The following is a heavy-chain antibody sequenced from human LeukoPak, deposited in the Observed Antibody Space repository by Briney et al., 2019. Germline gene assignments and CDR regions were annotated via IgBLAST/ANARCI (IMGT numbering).Heavy chain of an antibody. Sequence: PSETLSLTCTVSGGSISSYYWSWIRQPPGKGLEWIGYIYDSGSTNYNPSLKSRVTISVDTSKNQFSLKLSSVTAADTAVYYCARLTRRSGNYFDHWGQGTLVTVSS. V-gene: IGHV4-59*01. CDR1: GGSISSYY. J-gene: IGHJ4*02. CDR3: ARLTRRSGNYFDH. D-gene: IGHD1-1*01. CDR2: IYDSGST.